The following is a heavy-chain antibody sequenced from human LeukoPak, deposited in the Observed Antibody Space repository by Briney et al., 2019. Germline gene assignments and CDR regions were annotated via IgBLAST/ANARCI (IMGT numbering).Heavy chain of an antibody. CDR2: IKSKTDGGTT. CDR3: TTGITMIVETYYYYYYYMDV. J-gene: IGHJ6*03. D-gene: IGHD3-22*01. V-gene: IGHV3-15*01. CDR1: GFTFSNAW. Sequence: GGSLRLSCAASGFTFSNAWMSWVRQAPGKGLEWVGRIKSKTDGGTTDYAAPVKGRFTISRDDSKNTLYLQMNSLKTEDTAVYYCTTGITMIVETYYYYYYYMDVWGKGTTVTVSS.